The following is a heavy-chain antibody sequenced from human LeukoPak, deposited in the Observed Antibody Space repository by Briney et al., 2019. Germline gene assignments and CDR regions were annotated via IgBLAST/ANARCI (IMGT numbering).Heavy chain of an antibody. CDR3: ARSYGNYGDYYMDV. CDR2: IYYSGST. D-gene: IGHD4-11*01. CDR1: GGSISSGGYY. Sequence: SETLSLTCTVSGGSISSGGYYWSWIRQHPGKGLEWIGYIYYSGSTYYNPSLKSRITISIDTSKNQFSLKLSSVTAADTAVYYCARSYGNYGDYYMDVWGKGTTVTVSS. J-gene: IGHJ6*03. V-gene: IGHV4-31*03.